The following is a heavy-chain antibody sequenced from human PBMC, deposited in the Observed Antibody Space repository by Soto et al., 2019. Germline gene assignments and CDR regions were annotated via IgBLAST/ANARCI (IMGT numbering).Heavy chain of an antibody. CDR3: ARGLPPAGFDP. Sequence: SETLSLTCAVYGGSFSGYYLSWIRQPPGKGLEWIGEINHSGSTNYNPSLKSRVTISVDTSKNQFSLKLSSVTAADTAVYYCARGLPPAGFDPWGQGTLVTVYS. CDR2: INHSGST. J-gene: IGHJ5*02. V-gene: IGHV4-34*01. CDR1: GGSFSGYY.